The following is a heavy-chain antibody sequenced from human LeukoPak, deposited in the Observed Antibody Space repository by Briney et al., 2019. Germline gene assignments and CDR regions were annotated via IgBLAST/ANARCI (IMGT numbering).Heavy chain of an antibody. V-gene: IGHV4-34*01. Sequence: SETLSLTSAIYRGSFSGYYWRWIRPPPGEGLGWIGEINHSGSTNYNPSLKSRVTISVDTSKNQFSLKLSSVTAADTAVYYWARGLPNDYWGQGTLVTVSS. CDR2: INHSGST. J-gene: IGHJ4*02. CDR3: ARGLPNDY. CDR1: RGSFSGYY.